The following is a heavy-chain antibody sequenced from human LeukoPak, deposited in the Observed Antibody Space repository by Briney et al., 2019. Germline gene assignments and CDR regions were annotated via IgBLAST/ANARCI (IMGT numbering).Heavy chain of an antibody. CDR3: ARDLGAYYFDY. V-gene: IGHV3-33*01. CDR2: IWYDGSNK. J-gene: IGHJ4*02. Sequence: GRSLRLSCAASGFTFSSYGMHWVRQAPGKGLEWVAVIWYDGSNKYYADSVKGRFTISRDNSKNTLYLQMNSLRVEDTAVYYCARDLGAYYFDYWGQGTLVTVSS. CDR1: GFTFSSYG.